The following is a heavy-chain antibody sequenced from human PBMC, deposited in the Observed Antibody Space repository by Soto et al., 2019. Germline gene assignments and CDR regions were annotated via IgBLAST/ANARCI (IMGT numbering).Heavy chain of an antibody. V-gene: IGHV5-51*01. D-gene: IGHD6-6*01. CDR1: GYSFASYW. CDR3: ARTRSFTLGFYYDGMDV. Sequence: PGESLKISCQGSGYSFASYWISWVRQTPGKDLEWMGIIYPGDSDTRYSPSFQGQVTISADKSLRTAYLQWTSLKASDTALYYCARTRSFTLGFYYDGMDVWGQGTTVTV. J-gene: IGHJ6*02. CDR2: IYPGDSDT.